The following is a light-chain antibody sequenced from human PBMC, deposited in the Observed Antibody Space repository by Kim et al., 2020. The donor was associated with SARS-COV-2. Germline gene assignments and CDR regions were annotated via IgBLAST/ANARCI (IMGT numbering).Light chain of an antibody. V-gene: IGKV3-15*01. CDR2: GAS. CDR1: QSVSSN. Sequence: VSPGERAALSCRSSQSVSSNLAWYQQKPGQAPRRLIYGASTRATGVPARFSGSGSGTNFTLTISSLQSEDAAVDYCQQYNNWPALTFGGGTKLEIK. J-gene: IGKJ4*01. CDR3: QQYNNWPALT.